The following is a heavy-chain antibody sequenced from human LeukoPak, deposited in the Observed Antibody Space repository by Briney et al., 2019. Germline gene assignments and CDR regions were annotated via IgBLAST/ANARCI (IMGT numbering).Heavy chain of an antibody. CDR1: GYTFTGYY. CDR2: INPNSGGT. J-gene: IGHJ4*02. CDR3: ARAHSSSWYGERLYYFDY. D-gene: IGHD6-13*01. Sequence: GASVKVSCKASGYTFTGYYMHWVRQAPGQGLEWMGWINPNSGGTNYAQKVQGRVTMTRDTSISKAYMELSRLRSDDTAVYYCARAHSSSWYGERLYYFDYWGQGTLVTVSS. V-gene: IGHV1-2*02.